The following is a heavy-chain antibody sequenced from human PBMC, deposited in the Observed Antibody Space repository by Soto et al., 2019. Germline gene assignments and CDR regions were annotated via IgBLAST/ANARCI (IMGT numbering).Heavy chain of an antibody. CDR1: GFTFSSNA. V-gene: IGHV3-23*01. CDR3: AKEVGNYYLNDY. CDR2: ICGSGSST. D-gene: IGHD1-26*01. Sequence: HPGGSLRLSCAVSGFTFSSNAMSWVRQAPGKGLEWVSAICGSGSSTWYADSVKGRYATSTDNTKNTQLLQMNSLRAEDTAVYYCAKEVGNYYLNDYWGQRTLATVCS. J-gene: IGHJ4*02.